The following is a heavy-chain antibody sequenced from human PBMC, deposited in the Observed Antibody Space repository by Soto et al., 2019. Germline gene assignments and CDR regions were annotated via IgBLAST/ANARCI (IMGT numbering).Heavy chain of an antibody. CDR3: AALSTKGYCSSTSCKNYFDY. Sequence: SVKVSFKASGFTFTSSAMQWVRQARGQRLEWIGWIVVGSGNTNYAQKFQERVTITRDMSTSTAYMELSSLRSEDTAVYYCAALSTKGYCSSTSCKNYFDYWGQGTLVTVSS. J-gene: IGHJ4*02. V-gene: IGHV1-58*02. D-gene: IGHD2-2*01. CDR1: GFTFTSSA. CDR2: IVVGSGNT.